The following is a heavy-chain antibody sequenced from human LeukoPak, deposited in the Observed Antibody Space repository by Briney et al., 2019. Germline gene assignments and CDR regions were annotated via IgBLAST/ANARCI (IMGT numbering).Heavy chain of an antibody. CDR1: GGSFSGYY. V-gene: IGHV4-34*01. CDR3: ARGGDGYNYNFDY. D-gene: IGHD5-24*01. J-gene: IGHJ4*02. Sequence: PSETLSLTCAVSGGSFSGYYWSWIRQPPGKGLEWIGEINHSGSTNYNPSLKSRVTISVDTSKNQFSLKLSSVTAADTAVYYCARGGDGYNYNFDYWGQGTLVTVSS. CDR2: INHSGST.